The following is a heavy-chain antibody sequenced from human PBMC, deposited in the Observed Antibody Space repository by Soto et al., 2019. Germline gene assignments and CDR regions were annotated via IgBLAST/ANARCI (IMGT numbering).Heavy chain of an antibody. Sequence: ASETLSLTCSVSGGSISGSYWSWIRQSPGKGLEWLGYVYYTGSTNYSPSLRSRVSISVDTSKNEFSLKLSSVTAADTAVYFCARSVAVPGAHIDYWGQGTQVTVSS. CDR2: VYYTGST. D-gene: IGHD6-19*01. CDR1: GGSISGSY. V-gene: IGHV4-59*01. CDR3: ARSVAVPGAHIDY. J-gene: IGHJ4*02.